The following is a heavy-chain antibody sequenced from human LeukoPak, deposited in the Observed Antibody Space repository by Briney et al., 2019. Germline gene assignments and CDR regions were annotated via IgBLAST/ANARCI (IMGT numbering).Heavy chain of an antibody. CDR1: GFTFSSYA. J-gene: IGHJ5*02. CDR2: ISGSGGST. Sequence: GGSLRLSCAASGFTFSSYAMSWVRQAPGKGLEWVSAISGSGGSTYYAGSVKGRLTISRDNSKNTLYLQMNSLRAEDTAVYYCAKGGEQWLVFDWFDPWGQGTLVTVSS. D-gene: IGHD6-19*01. V-gene: IGHV3-23*01. CDR3: AKGGEQWLVFDWFDP.